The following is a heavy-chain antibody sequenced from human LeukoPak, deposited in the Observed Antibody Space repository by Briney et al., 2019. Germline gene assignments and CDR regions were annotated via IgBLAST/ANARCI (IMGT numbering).Heavy chain of an antibody. J-gene: IGHJ4*02. CDR2: ISYDGSNK. CDR1: GFTFSSYA. Sequence: PGGSLRLSCAASGFTFSSYAMHWVRQAPGKGLEWVAVISYDGSNKYYADSVKGRFTLSRDNSKNTLYLQMNSLRVEDTAVYYCARASESGGYFRLSFFDYWGQGTLVTVSS. V-gene: IGHV3-30-3*01. D-gene: IGHD3-22*01. CDR3: ARASESGGYFRLSFFDY.